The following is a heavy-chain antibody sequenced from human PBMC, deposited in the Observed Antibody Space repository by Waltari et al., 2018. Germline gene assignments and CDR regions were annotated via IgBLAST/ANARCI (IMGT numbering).Heavy chain of an antibody. Sequence: EVQLVESGGGLVQPGGSLRLSCAASGFPFSSYGMSWVRQDPGKVRGGVAKRKPDESERYYVDSGKGRFTISRDNAKNSLFLQMNSLRAEDTAVYYCVRYGYGDIWGRGTMVTVSS. J-gene: IGHJ3*02. CDR1: GFPFSSYG. CDR3: VRYGYGDI. V-gene: IGHV3-7*01. CDR2: RKPDESER. D-gene: IGHD5-18*01.